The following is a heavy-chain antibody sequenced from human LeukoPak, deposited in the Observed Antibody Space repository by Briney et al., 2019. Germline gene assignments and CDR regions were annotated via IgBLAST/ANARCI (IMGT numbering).Heavy chain of an antibody. J-gene: IGHJ4*02. D-gene: IGHD2-21*02. CDR2: ISAYNGNT. CDR3: ARAPHIVVVTINFDY. Sequence: ASVKVSCKASGGTFSSYAISWVRQAPGQGLEWMGWISAYNGNTNYAQKPQGRVTMTTDTSTSTAYMELRSLRSDDTAVYYCARAPHIVVVTINFDYWGQGTLVTVSS. CDR1: GGTFSSYA. V-gene: IGHV1-18*01.